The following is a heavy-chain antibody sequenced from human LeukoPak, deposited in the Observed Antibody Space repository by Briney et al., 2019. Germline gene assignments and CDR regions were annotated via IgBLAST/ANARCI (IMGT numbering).Heavy chain of an antibody. CDR1: GFTFSTYA. V-gene: IGHV3-23*01. CDR3: AKDVRVGGGGMDV. Sequence: GGSLRLSCAASGFTFSTYAMTWVGQAPGKGREGVSLISDSGGNTYYADSVKGRFTISRDNSKNTLSLQMNSLRAEDTAVYYCAKDVRVGGGGMDVWGQGTPLTVSS. CDR2: ISDSGGNT. D-gene: IGHD1-26*01. J-gene: IGHJ6*02.